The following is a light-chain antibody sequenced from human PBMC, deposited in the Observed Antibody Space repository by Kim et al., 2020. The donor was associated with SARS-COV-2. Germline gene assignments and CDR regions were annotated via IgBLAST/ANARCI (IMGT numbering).Light chain of an antibody. V-gene: IGLV3-21*04. J-gene: IGLJ2*01. CDR1: NIGSKS. Sequence: VSLAPGKTARITSGGNNIGSKSVHWYQQKPGQAPVLVIYYDSDRPSGIPERFSGSNSGNTATLTISRVEAGDEADYYCQVCDSGVVFGGGTQLTVL. CDR2: YDS. CDR3: QVCDSGVV.